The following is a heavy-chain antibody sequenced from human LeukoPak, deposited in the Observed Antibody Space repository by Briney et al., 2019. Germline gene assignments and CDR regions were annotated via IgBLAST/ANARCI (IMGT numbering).Heavy chain of an antibody. J-gene: IGHJ4*02. Sequence: GESLKISCKGSGYDFTSYWISWVRQMPGKGLEWMGRIDPSDSYTNYSPSFQGHVTISADKSISTVYLQWSSLKASDTAMYYCATHPGGLQSGFDNWGQGTLVTVSS. D-gene: IGHD5-24*01. CDR3: ATHPGGLQSGFDN. CDR2: IDPSDSYT. CDR1: GYDFTSYW. V-gene: IGHV5-10-1*01.